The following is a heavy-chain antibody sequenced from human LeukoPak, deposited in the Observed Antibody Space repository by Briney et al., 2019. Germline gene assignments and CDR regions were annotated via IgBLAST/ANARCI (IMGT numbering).Heavy chain of an antibody. J-gene: IGHJ6*02. CDR3: TKDYCGKFCSAV. CDR2: ITNSGGST. CDR1: GFTFSSYW. V-gene: IGHV3-23*01. Sequence: PGGSLRLSCAASGFTFSSYWMHWVRQAPGKGLEWVSTITNSGGSTYYVDSVKGRFTISRDNSKNTLYLQMNSLRAEDTAKYYCTKDYCGKFCSAVWGQGTTVTVSS. D-gene: IGHD3-9*01.